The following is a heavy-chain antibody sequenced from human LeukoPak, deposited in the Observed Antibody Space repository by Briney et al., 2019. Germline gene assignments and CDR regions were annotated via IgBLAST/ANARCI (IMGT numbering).Heavy chain of an antibody. CDR1: GFTFSDYY. CDR3: AWAPDWANWFDP. Sequence: GGSLRLSCAASGFTFSDYYMSWIRQAPGKGLEWVSYISSSGSTIYYADSVKGRFTISRDNAKNSLYLQMNSLRAEDTAVYYCAWAPDWANWFDPWGQGTLVTVSS. CDR2: ISSSGSTI. V-gene: IGHV3-11*01. J-gene: IGHJ5*02. D-gene: IGHD2-21*01.